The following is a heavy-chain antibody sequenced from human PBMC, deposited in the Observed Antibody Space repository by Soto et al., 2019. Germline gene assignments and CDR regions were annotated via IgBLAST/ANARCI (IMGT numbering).Heavy chain of an antibody. Sequence: ASVKVSCKASGYTFTGYYMHWVRQAPGQGLEWMGWINPNSGGTNYAQKFQGWVTMTRDTSISTAYMELSRLRSDDTAVYYCARGAVAVAGKVNYGMDVWGQGTTVTVSS. CDR2: INPNSGGT. D-gene: IGHD6-19*01. CDR3: ARGAVAVAGKVNYGMDV. J-gene: IGHJ6*02. V-gene: IGHV1-2*04. CDR1: GYTFTGYY.